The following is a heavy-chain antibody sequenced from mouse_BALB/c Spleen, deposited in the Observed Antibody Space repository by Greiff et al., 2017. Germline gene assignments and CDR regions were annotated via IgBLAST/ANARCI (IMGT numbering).Heavy chain of an antibody. D-gene: IGHD1-1*01. CDR3: ASGTTVVATSRYFDV. CDR2: IDPSNSET. J-gene: IGHJ1*01. V-gene: IGHV1S127*01. CDR1: GYTFTSYW. Sequence: VKVVESGPELVRPGASVKMSCKASGYTFTSYWMHWVKQRPGQGLEWIGMIDPSNSETRLNQKFKDKATLNVDKSSNTAYMQLSSLTSEDSAVYYCASGTTVVATSRYFDVWGAGTTVTVSS.